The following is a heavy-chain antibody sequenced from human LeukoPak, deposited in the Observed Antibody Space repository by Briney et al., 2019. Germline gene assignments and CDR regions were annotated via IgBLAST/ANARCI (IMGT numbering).Heavy chain of an antibody. CDR1: GGSISSYY. V-gene: IGHV4-59*01. J-gene: IGHJ4*02. D-gene: IGHD2-15*01. CDR3: ARRYCSGGSCYSALDY. CDR2: IHHSGST. Sequence: SETLSLTCTVSGGSISSYYWSWIRQPPGQGLEWIGYIHHSGSTNYNPSLKSRVTISVDTSKNQFSLKLSSVTAADTAVYYCARRYCSGGSCYSALDYWGQGTLVTVSS.